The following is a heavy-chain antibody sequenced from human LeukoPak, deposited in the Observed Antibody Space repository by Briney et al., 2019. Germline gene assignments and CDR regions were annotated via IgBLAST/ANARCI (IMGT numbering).Heavy chain of an antibody. J-gene: IGHJ4*02. CDR2: INAGNGNT. V-gene: IGHV1-3*01. CDR3: ARDPGYSGYGQSPFDY. Sequence: ASVKVSCKASGYTFTSYAMHWVRQAPGQRLEWMGWINAGNGNTKYSQKFQGRVTITRDTSASTVYMELSSLRSEDTAVYYCARDPGYSGYGQSPFDYWGQGTLVTVSS. CDR1: GYTFTSYA. D-gene: IGHD5-12*01.